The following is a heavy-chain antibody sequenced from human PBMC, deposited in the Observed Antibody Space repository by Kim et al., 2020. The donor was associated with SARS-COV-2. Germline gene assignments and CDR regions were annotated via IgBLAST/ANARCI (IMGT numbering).Heavy chain of an antibody. CDR1: GFTVSSNY. J-gene: IGHJ4*02. Sequence: GGSRRLSCAASGFTVSSNYMICVRQAPGNGLEWVSVIYSGGSTYYADSVKGRFTNSRDNSKNTLYLQMNSLRAEDTAVYYCARDDYYDSSGSDWGQGTLVTVSS. CDR3: ARDDYYDSSGSD. V-gene: IGHV3-66*01. D-gene: IGHD3-22*01. CDR2: IYSGGST.